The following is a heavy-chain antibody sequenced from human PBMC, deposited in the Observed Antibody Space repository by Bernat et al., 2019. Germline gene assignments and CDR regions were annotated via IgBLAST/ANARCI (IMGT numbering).Heavy chain of an antibody. D-gene: IGHD1-20*01. V-gene: IGHV2-5*01. CDR3: ADSLPYDWNAMDV. CDR1: STSGVG. Sequence: QITLMESGPALLKLTQTLTLTCSFSSTSGVGVGWIRQPPGQALEWLATIYWNDDIRYSPSLKSRLTISKDTSKSQVVLVMTYMDAVDTATYYCADSLPYDWNAMDVWGQGATVIVSS. J-gene: IGHJ6*02. CDR2: IYWNDDI.